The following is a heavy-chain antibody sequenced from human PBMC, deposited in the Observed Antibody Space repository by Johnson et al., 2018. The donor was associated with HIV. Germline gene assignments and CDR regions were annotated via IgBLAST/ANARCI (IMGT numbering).Heavy chain of an antibody. CDR1: GFSFSSYD. V-gene: IGHV3-30*18. Sequence: QVQLVESGGGVVQPGRSLRLSCAASGFSFSSYDMHWVRQAPGKGLEWVAVISYDGSNKYYADSVKGRFTISRDNSKNTLYLQMNSLRAEDTAVYYCAKNSAAFDIWGQGTMVTVSS. J-gene: IGHJ3*02. CDR2: ISYDGSNK. CDR3: AKNSAAFDI. D-gene: IGHD3-10*01.